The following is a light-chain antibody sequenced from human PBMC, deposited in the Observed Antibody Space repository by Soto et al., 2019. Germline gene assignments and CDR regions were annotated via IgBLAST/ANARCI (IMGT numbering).Light chain of an antibody. Sequence: EIVLTQSPGTLSLSPVERATLSCMASHSVSSTYLAWYQQRPGQAPRLLIYGTSSRATGIPDRFSGSGSGTDFTLTITRLEPEDFAVYYCQQYGSSPRTFGRGTKVDIK. V-gene: IGKV3-20*01. J-gene: IGKJ1*01. CDR2: GTS. CDR3: QQYGSSPRT. CDR1: HSVSSTY.